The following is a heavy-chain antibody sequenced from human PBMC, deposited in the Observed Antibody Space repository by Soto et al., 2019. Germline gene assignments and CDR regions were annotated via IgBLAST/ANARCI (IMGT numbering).Heavy chain of an antibody. Sequence: ASVKVSCKASGYTFTSYAMQWVRQAPGQRLEWMGWINAGNGNTKYSQKFQGRVTITRDTSASTAYMELSSLRSEDTAVYYCARDRYCSSTSCYTLRLDYWGQGTLVTVSS. CDR1: GYTFTSYA. D-gene: IGHD2-2*02. CDR2: INAGNGNT. J-gene: IGHJ4*02. CDR3: ARDRYCSSTSCYTLRLDY. V-gene: IGHV1-3*01.